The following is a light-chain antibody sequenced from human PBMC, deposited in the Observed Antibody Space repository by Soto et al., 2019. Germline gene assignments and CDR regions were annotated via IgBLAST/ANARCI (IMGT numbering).Light chain of an antibody. J-gene: IGKJ5*01. CDR2: DIS. CDR3: QQYGSSEII. CDR1: QSLTNPY. Sequence: ENVLTQSPCTLSLSPGDRATLFLRSIQSLTNPYIAWYQQKPGQAPRLLIYDISSRATGIPDRFSGSVSGTDFTLTITRLEPEDFAVFYCQQYGSSEIILGQGTRLAI. V-gene: IGKV3-20*01.